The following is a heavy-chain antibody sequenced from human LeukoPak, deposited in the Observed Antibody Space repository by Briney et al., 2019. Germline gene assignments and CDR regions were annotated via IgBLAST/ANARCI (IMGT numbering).Heavy chain of an antibody. V-gene: IGHV3-30-3*01. CDR3: ARGLVLVPIYNWFDP. CDR1: GFTFSSYA. D-gene: IGHD6-13*01. Sequence: GGSLRLSCAASGFTFSSYAMSWVRQAPGKGLEWVAVISYDGSNKYYADSVKGRFTISRDNSKNTLYLQMNSLRAEDTAVYYCARGLVLVPIYNWFDPWGQGTLVTVSS. J-gene: IGHJ5*02. CDR2: ISYDGSNK.